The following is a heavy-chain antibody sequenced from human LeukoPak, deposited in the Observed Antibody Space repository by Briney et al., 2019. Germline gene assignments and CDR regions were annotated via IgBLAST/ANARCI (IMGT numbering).Heavy chain of an antibody. D-gene: IGHD2-15*01. Sequence: GGSLRLSCAASGFTFSSYSMNWVRQAPGKGLEWVSYISSSSSTIYYADSVKGRFTISRDNAKNSLYLQMNSLRAEDTAVYYCARDREGGLDYWGQGTLVTVSS. J-gene: IGHJ4*02. CDR1: GFTFSSYS. CDR3: ARDREGGLDY. V-gene: IGHV3-48*01. CDR2: ISSSSSTI.